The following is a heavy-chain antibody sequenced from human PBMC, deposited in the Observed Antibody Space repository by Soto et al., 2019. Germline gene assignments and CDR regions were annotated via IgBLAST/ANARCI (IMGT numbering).Heavy chain of an antibody. CDR1: GGSISTYY. D-gene: IGHD3-3*01. J-gene: IGHJ4*02. Sequence: QVQLQESGPGLVKPSETLSLTCTVSGGSISTYYWSWIRQSPGKGLEWIGYIFYSDNTNYNPSLTSRVTISVDTSKSQFSLKLTSVTAADTAVYYCARGGETYYDFWSGFSPIDYWGQGALVTVSS. CDR3: ARGGETYYDFWSGFSPIDY. V-gene: IGHV4-59*01. CDR2: IFYSDNT.